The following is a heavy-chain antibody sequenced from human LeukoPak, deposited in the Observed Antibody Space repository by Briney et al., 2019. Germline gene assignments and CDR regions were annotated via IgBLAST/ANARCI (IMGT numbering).Heavy chain of an antibody. J-gene: IGHJ4*02. V-gene: IGHV4-38-2*02. D-gene: IGHD3-9*01. Sequence: SETLSLTCTVSGYSISSGYYWGWIRQPPGKGLEWIGSIYHSGSTYYNPSLKSRVTISVDTSKNQFSLKLSSVTAADTAVYYCARVRVLPYFDWSLGGQGTLVTVSS. CDR1: GYSISSGYY. CDR2: IYHSGST. CDR3: ARVRVLPYFDWSL.